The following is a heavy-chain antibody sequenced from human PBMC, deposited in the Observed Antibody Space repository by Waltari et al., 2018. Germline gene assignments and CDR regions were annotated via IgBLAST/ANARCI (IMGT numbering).Heavy chain of an antibody. J-gene: IGHJ4*02. CDR1: GFTFRSSS. Sequence: EVQLVESGVGLVKPGGSLRPPCAASGFTFRSSSMTWVCQAPGKGLEWVSSISSSSSYIYYADSVKGRFTISRDNAKNSLYLQMNSLRAEDTAVYYCARGYYDSSGYPFDYWGQGTLVTVSS. CDR2: ISSSSSYI. CDR3: ARGYYDSSGYPFDY. V-gene: IGHV3-21*01. D-gene: IGHD3-22*01.